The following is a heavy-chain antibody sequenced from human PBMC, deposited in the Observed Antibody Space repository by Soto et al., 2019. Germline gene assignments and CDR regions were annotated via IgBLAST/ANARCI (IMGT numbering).Heavy chain of an antibody. V-gene: IGHV3-33*01. J-gene: IGHJ4*02. Sequence: QVQLVESGGGVVQPGRSLRLSCAASGFTFSSYGMHWVRQAPGKGLEWVAVIWYDGSNKYYADSVKGRFTISRDNSKNPLYLQMNSLRAEDTAVYYCARGAPYYFDYWGQGTLVTVSS. CDR2: IWYDGSNK. CDR3: ARGAPYYFDY. CDR1: GFTFSSYG. D-gene: IGHD3-16*01.